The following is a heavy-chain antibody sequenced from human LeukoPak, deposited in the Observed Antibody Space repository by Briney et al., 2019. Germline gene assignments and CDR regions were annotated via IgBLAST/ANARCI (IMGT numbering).Heavy chain of an antibody. Sequence: GRSLRLSCAASGFTFSSYGMHWVRQAPGKGLEWVAVISYDGSNKYYADSVKGRFTISRDNSKNTLYLQMNSLRAEDTAVYYCAKDAVGMTTVKYYYGMDVWGRGTTVTVSS. CDR2: ISYDGSNK. CDR3: AKDAVGMTTVKYYYGMDV. J-gene: IGHJ6*02. V-gene: IGHV3-30*18. D-gene: IGHD4-11*01. CDR1: GFTFSSYG.